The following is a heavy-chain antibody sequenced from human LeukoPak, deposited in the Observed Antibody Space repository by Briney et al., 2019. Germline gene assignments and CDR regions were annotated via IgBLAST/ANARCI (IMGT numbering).Heavy chain of an antibody. CDR3: ARDRRGMRNYYFYGMDV. CDR1: GFTFSNYW. CDR2: IKEDGSEK. V-gene: IGHV3-7*01. D-gene: IGHD3/OR15-3a*01. J-gene: IGHJ6*02. Sequence: GGSLRLSCAASGFTFSNYWMSWVRQAPGKGLEWMANIKEDGSEKNYVDFVKGRFTISRDNAKNSLFLQMNSLRAEDTAVYYCARDRRGMRNYYFYGMDVWGQGTTVTVSS.